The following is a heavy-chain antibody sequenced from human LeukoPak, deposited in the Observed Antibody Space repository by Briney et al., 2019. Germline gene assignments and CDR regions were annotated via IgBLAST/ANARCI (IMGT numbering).Heavy chain of an antibody. J-gene: IGHJ4*02. CDR2: NYPGDSDT. V-gene: IGHV5-51*01. CDR3: ARRSYGGKDFDY. CDR1: GYIFTSYW. Sequence: GESLKTSCQGSGYIFTSYWITWVRQMPGEGLEWVGINYPGDSDTKYSPSFQGKVTISADKSISTAYLQWSSLKASDTAMYYCARRSYGGKDFDYWGQGTLVTVSS. D-gene: IGHD4-23*01.